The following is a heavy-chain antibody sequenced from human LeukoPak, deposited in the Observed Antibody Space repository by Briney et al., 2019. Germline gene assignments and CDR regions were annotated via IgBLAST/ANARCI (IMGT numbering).Heavy chain of an antibody. Sequence: ASVKDSCKASGGTFSSYAVSWVRLTPGQGLEWLGGIIPVFGTTTYAQKFQAKVTMTADKSTNTAYLEISSLTSDDTAVYYCARCSPGDSSNFYAVLQYWGQGTQVTVST. V-gene: IGHV1-69*06. CDR3: ARCSPGDSSNFYAVLQY. CDR1: GGTFSSYA. D-gene: IGHD3-22*01. CDR2: IIPVFGTT. J-gene: IGHJ4*02.